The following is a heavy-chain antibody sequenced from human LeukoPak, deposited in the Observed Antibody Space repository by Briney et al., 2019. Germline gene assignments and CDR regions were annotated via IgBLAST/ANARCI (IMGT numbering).Heavy chain of an antibody. D-gene: IGHD4-17*01. CDR3: ARVLPTVTTLISNHAFDI. J-gene: IGHJ3*02. CDR1: GGTFSSYA. Sequence: SVKVSRKASGGTFSSYAISWVRQAPGQGLEWMGGIIPIFGTANYAQKFQGRVTITADESTSTAYMELSSLRSEDTAVYYCARVLPTVTTLISNHAFDIWGQGTMVTVSS. V-gene: IGHV1-69*13. CDR2: IIPIFGTA.